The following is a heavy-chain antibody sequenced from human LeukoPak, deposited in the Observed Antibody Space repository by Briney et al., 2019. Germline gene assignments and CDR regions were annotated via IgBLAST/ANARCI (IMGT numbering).Heavy chain of an antibody. CDR2: ISYDGSNE. V-gene: IGHV3-30*18. CDR1: GFTFSTYA. J-gene: IGHJ4*02. CDR3: GKDSGPLGIAAAGNDY. Sequence: GGSLRLSCAASGFTFSTYAMHRVRQAPGKGLDWGAVISYDGSNEYYAESVKDRFTISRDNSKNTLYLHMNGLRPEDTAVYYCGKDSGPLGIAAAGNDYRGQGTLVTVSS. D-gene: IGHD6-25*01.